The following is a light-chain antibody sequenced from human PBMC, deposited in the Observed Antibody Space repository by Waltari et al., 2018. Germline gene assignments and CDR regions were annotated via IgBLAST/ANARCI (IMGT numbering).Light chain of an antibody. J-gene: IGLJ3*02. CDR3: ETWDTAIHV. CDR1: SGHSPFA. Sequence: QLVVTQSPSASAPLGASVNLTCTLTSGHSPFATTWHQQQPGKGPRYLMSLNSDGSHSRGDGIPDRFSGSSSGAERYLTISSLESEDEADYYCETWDTAIHVFGGGTKLTVI. CDR2: LNSDGSH. V-gene: IGLV4-69*01.